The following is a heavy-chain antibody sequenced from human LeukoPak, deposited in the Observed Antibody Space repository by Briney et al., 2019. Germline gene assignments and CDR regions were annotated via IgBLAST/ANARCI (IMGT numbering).Heavy chain of an antibody. CDR2: INPNSGST. V-gene: IGHV1-2*02. CDR1: GYTFTGYY. CDR3: ASTNYITGTWFDP. J-gene: IGHJ5*02. D-gene: IGHD1-20*01. Sequence: ASVKVSCKASGYTFTGYYMHWVRQAPGQGLEWMGWINPNSGSTNYAQKFQGRVTMTTDTSTSTAYMELRSLRSDDTAVYYCASTNYITGTWFDPWGQGTLVTVSS.